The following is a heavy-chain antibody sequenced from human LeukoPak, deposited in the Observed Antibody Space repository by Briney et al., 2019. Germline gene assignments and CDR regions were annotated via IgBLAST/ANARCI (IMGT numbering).Heavy chain of an antibody. D-gene: IGHD3-10*01. CDR1: GGTFSSYA. J-gene: IGHJ6*03. V-gene: IGHV1-8*03. CDR2: MNPNSGNT. CDR3: ARAGPYMDV. Sequence: ASVKVSCKASGGTFSSYAINWVRQATGQGLEWMGWMNPNSGNTGYAQKFQGRVTITRNTSISTAYMELSSLRSEDTAVYYCARAGPYMDVWGKGTTVTVSS.